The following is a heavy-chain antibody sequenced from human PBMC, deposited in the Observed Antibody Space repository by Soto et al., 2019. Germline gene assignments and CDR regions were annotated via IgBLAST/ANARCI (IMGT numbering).Heavy chain of an antibody. CDR3: ATMGYYHYYGMDV. V-gene: IGHV1-8*01. Sequence: ASVKVSCKASGYTFTSYDINWVRQATGQGLEWMGCMNPNIGGAGYAQKFQGRVTMTTNTSITTAYMELSSLRSADTAVYYCATMGYYHYYGMDVWGQGTTVTVSS. J-gene: IGHJ6*02. CDR1: GYTFTSYD. CDR2: MNPNIGGA.